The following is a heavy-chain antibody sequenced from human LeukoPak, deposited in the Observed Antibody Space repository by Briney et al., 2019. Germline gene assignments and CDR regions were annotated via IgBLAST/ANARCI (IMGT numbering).Heavy chain of an antibody. CDR3: TRDQWLDY. V-gene: IGHV3-48*01. CDR1: GFTFSGYI. D-gene: IGHD6-19*01. CDR2: IGTSGNPI. J-gene: IGHJ4*02. Sequence: GGSLRLSCAASGFTFSGYIMNWVRQAPGKGLEWVSFIGTSGNPIYYADSVKGRFTVSRDNAKNSLYLQMNSQRAEDTAVYYCTRDQWLDYWGQGTLVTVSS.